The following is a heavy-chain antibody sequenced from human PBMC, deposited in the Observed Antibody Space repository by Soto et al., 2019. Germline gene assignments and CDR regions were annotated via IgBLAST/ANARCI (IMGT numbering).Heavy chain of an antibody. CDR2: INPDSGGT. D-gene: IGHD3-22*01. J-gene: IGHJ3*02. CDR1: GYTFTGYY. CDR3: ARNYYDSSGKPSGAFDI. Sequence: ASVKVSCKASGYTFTGYYMHWVRQAPGQGLEWMGWINPDSGGTNYAQKFQGRVTMTRDTSISTAYMELSRLRSDDTAVYYCARNYYDSSGKPSGAFDIWGQGTMVTVSS. V-gene: IGHV1-2*02.